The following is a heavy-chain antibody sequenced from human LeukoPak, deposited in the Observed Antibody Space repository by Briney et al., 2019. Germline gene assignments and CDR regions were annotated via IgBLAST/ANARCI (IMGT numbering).Heavy chain of an antibody. CDR3: ARDGGAYYYYYIDV. D-gene: IGHD2-15*01. CDR1: GGSISSSRYY. CDR2: IYYSGST. V-gene: IGHV4-39*07. J-gene: IGHJ6*03. Sequence: SETLSLTRTVPGGSISSSRYYWGWIRQPPGKGREWLGCIYYSGSTYYNPSLKSRGTISVDTSKNQFSLKLSSVTAADTAVYYCARDGGAYYYYYIDVWGKGTTVTVSS.